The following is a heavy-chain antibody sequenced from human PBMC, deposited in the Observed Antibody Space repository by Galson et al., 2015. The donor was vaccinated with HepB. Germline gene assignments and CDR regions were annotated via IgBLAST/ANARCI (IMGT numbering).Heavy chain of an antibody. V-gene: IGHV3-48*02. D-gene: IGHD3-16*01. Sequence: SLRLSCAASGFTFSSYSMNWVRQAPGKGLEWVSYISSSSSTIYYADSVKGRFTISRDNAKNSLYLQMNSLRDEDTAVYYCARDGPGGRYYYYGMDVWGQGTTVTVSS. CDR3: ARDGPGGRYYYYGMDV. CDR1: GFTFSSYS. CDR2: ISSSSSTI. J-gene: IGHJ6*02.